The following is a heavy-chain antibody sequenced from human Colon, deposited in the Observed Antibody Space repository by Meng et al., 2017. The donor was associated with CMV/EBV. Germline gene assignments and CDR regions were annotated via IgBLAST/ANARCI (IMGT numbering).Heavy chain of an antibody. D-gene: IGHD5-18*01. Sequence: GESLKISCAASGFTVSDNDVNWVRQAPGKGLEWVSTIDSSDRTYYADSVKGRFTIPRDNSKNTLHLQMNSLRAEDTAVYYCAKSLVDTAMDLDEWSQETLVTVSS. V-gene: IGHV3-53*01. J-gene: IGHJ4*02. CDR1: GFTVSDND. CDR3: AKSLVDTAMDLDE. CDR2: IDSSDRT.